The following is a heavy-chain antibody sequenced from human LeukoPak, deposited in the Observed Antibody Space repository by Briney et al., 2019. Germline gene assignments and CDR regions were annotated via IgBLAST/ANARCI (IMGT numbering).Heavy chain of an antibody. CDR1: GGSISSGGYY. CDR2: IYYSGST. D-gene: IGHD1-1*01. Sequence: PSQTLSLTCTVSGGSISSGGYYRSWIRQHPGKGLEWIGYIYYSGSTYYNPSLKSRVTISVGTSKNQFSLKLSSVTAADTAVYYCARDRGELEIPGAFDIWGQGTMVTVSS. CDR3: ARDRGELEIPGAFDI. V-gene: IGHV4-31*03. J-gene: IGHJ3*02.